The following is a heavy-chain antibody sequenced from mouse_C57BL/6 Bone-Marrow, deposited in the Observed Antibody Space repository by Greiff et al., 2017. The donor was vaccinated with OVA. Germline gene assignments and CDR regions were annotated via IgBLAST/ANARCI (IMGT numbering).Heavy chain of an antibody. D-gene: IGHD2-4*01. J-gene: IGHJ4*01. V-gene: IGHV5-9-1*02. CDR2: ISSGGDYI. Sequence: VQLKESGEGLVKPGGSLKLSCAASGFTFSSYAMSWVRQTPEKRLEWVAYISSGGDYIYYADNARNTLYLQMSSLKSEDTAMYYCTREVIYYDYALFYAMDYWGQGTSVTVSS. CDR1: GFTFSSYA. CDR3: TREVIYYDYALFYAMDY.